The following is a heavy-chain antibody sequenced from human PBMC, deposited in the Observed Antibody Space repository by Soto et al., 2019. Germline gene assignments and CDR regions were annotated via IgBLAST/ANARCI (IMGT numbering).Heavy chain of an antibody. J-gene: IGHJ4*02. CDR1: GFRFSTYG. D-gene: IGHD3-3*02. CDR2: IWYDGSNE. CDR3: AKSGGEAFGILDS. V-gene: IGHV3-33*06. Sequence: QVQLVESGGGVVQPGRSLRLSCAASGFRFSTYGMHWVRQAPGKGLEWVAVIWYDGSNEYYADSVQGRFTISRDNSKNTLYLQMNSLRAEDTALYYCAKSGGEAFGILDSWGQGTQVTVSA.